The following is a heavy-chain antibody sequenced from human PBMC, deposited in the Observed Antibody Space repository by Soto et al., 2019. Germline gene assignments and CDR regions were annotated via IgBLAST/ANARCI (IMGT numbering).Heavy chain of an antibody. J-gene: IGHJ4*02. CDR3: XXXXXGSDYFSPDFDY. CDR1: GFTFSGSA. D-gene: IGHD3-22*01. V-gene: IGHV3-73*02. Sequence: EVQLVESGGDLVQPGGSLKLSCAASGFTFSGSAMHWVRQASGKGLEWVGHIRRRAKNYATVYAASVKGRFIISRDDSXXXXXXXXXXXXXXXXXXXXXXXXXXGSDYFSPDFDYWGQGTLVTVSS. CDR2: IRRRAKNYAT.